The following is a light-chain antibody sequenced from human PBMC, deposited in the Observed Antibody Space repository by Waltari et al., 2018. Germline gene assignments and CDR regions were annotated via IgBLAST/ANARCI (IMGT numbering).Light chain of an antibody. CDR3: SSYTTSSAPGV. CDR1: DSDVGAYDV. CDR2: EVS. V-gene: IGLV2-14*01. J-gene: IGLJ1*01. Sequence: QSALTQPASVSGSPGQSITISCSGTDSDVGAYDVVSWYQQHPGKAPHLIIYEVSNRPSGMSNRSSASKSGNTASLTISGLQAEDEADYYCSSYTTSSAPGVFGTGTRVTVL.